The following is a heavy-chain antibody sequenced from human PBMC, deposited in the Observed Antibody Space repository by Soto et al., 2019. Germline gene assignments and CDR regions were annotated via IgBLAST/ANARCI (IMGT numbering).Heavy chain of an antibody. CDR2: IIGSDGGT. D-gene: IGHD3-10*01. Sequence: EVQLLESGGGLVQPGGSLRLSCAASGFTFSSYAMSWVRQAPGEGLEWVSIIGSDGGTFYVASVRGRFTISRDNSKNTLYLQMNSLRAEDMAVYYCARVLNIVRVVTSYYMDVWGKGTTVTVSS. CDR1: GFTFSSYA. V-gene: IGHV3-23*01. CDR3: ARVLNIVRVVTSYYMDV. J-gene: IGHJ6*03.